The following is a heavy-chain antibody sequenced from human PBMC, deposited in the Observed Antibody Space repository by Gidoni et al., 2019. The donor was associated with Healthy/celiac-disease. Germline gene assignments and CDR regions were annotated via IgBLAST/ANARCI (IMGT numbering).Heavy chain of an antibody. CDR1: GFTFSDYY. V-gene: IGHV3-11*05. D-gene: IGHD1-26*01. J-gene: IGHJ4*02. CDR2: ISSSSSYT. Sequence: QVQLVESGGGLVKPGGSLRLSCASSGFTFSDYYMSWIRQAPGKGLEWVSYISSSSSYTNYADSVKGRFTISRDNAKNSLYLQMNSLRAEDTAVYYCARDTPYSGSYLNWGQGTLVTVSS. CDR3: ARDTPYSGSYLN.